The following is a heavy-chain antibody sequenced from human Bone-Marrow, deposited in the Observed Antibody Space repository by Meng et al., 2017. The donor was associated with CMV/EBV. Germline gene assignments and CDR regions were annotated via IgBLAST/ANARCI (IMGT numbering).Heavy chain of an antibody. Sequence: GESLKISCAASGFTFSDYYMSWNRQAPGKGLEWVSYISSSGSTIYYADFVRGRFTISRDNAKNSLYLQMNSLRAEDTAVYYCARMHYRTGGGLNIYYVYGMDVWGQGTTVTVSS. V-gene: IGHV3-11*01. CDR3: ARMHYRTGGGLNIYYVYGMDV. J-gene: IGHJ6*02. D-gene: IGHD3-10*01. CDR2: ISSSGSTI. CDR1: GFTFSDYY.